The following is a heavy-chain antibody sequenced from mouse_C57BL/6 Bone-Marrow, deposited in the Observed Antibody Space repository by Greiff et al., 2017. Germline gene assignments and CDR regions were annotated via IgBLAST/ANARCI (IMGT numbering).Heavy chain of an antibody. CDR3: ARNLLYAMDY. CDR1: GYTFTSYW. D-gene: IGHD2-12*01. J-gene: IGHJ4*01. Sequence: QVQLQQPGAELVKPGASVKLSCKASGYTFTSYWMHWVKQRPGQGLEWIGMIHPNSGSTNYNEKFKSKATLTVDKSSSTAYMQLSSLTSEDTAVYYCARNLLYAMDYWGQGTSVTVSS. CDR2: IHPNSGST. V-gene: IGHV1-64*01.